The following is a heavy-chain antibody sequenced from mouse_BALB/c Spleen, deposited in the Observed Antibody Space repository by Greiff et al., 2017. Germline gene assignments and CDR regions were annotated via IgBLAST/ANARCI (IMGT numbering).Heavy chain of an antibody. J-gene: IGHJ2*01. CDR1: GFTFSSFG. Sequence: EVKLMESGGGLVQPGGSRKLSCAASGFTFSSFGMHWVRQAPEKGLEWVAYISSGSSTIYYADTVKGRFTISRDNPKNTLFLQMTSLRSEDTAMYYCAREAANWGFDYWGQGTTLTVSS. CDR2: ISSGSSTI. V-gene: IGHV5-17*02. D-gene: IGHD4-1*01. CDR3: AREAANWGFDY.